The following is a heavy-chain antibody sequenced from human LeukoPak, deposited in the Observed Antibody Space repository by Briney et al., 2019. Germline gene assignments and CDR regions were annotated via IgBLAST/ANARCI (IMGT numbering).Heavy chain of an antibody. CDR2: ISWNSSSI. D-gene: IGHD4-17*01. CDR3: AKGRHDYGDFYYFDY. CDR1: GFTFDDYA. Sequence: PGGSLRLSCAASGFTFDDYAMHWVRQAPGKGLEWVSGISWNSSSIGYADSVKGRFTISRDNAKNSLYLQMNSLRAEDMALYYCAKGRHDYGDFYYFDYWGQGTLVTVSS. J-gene: IGHJ4*02. V-gene: IGHV3-9*03.